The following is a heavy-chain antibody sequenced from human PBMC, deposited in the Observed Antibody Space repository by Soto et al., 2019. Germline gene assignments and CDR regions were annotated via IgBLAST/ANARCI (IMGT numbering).Heavy chain of an antibody. CDR3: VKSEDSYGCAPQYNGVED. V-gene: IGHV3-30*18. CDR1: GFSFNKYG. CDR2: ITSDGRHQ. D-gene: IGHD5-18*01. Sequence: QVQLVESGGGVVQPGTSLRLSCETSGFSFNKYGMHWVRQAPGKGLDWVAHITSDGRHQYHSDSVKGRFTISRDNSNNTLSLQMNTLRPEDTAVYHCVKSEDSYGCAPQYNGVEDWGQGTTVTVSS. J-gene: IGHJ6*02.